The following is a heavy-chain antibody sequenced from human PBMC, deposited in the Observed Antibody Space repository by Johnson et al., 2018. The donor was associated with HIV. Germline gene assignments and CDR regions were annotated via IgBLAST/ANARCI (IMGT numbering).Heavy chain of an antibody. CDR1: GFTFSSYA. CDR3: ARGQGLWAFDI. J-gene: IGHJ3*02. CDR2: ISYDGSNK. Sequence: QVQLVESGGGVVQPGRSLRLSCAASGFTFSSYAMHWVRQAPGKGLEWVVTISYDGSNKYYADSVKGRFTLSSDNSKNTLFLQMNGLRPEDTAVYYCARGQGLWAFDILCQGTMVTVSS. D-gene: IGHD2-21*01. V-gene: IGHV3-30-3*01.